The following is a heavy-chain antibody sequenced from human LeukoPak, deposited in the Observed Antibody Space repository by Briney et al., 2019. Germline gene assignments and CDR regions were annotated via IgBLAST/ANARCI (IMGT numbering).Heavy chain of an antibody. CDR1: GFTFSSYG. CDR2: ISYDGSNK. D-gene: IGHD2-2*02. Sequence: PGGSLRLSCAASGFTFSSYGMHWVRQAPGKGLEWVAVISYDGSNKYYADSVKGRFTISRDNSKNTLYLQMNSLRAEDTAVYYCAKSNFYCSSSTCHTWAFDYWGQGALVTVSS. J-gene: IGHJ4*02. V-gene: IGHV3-30*18. CDR3: AKSNFYCSSSTCHTWAFDY.